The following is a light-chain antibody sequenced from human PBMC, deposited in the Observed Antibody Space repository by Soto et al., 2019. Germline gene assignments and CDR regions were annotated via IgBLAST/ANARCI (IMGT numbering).Light chain of an antibody. CDR1: SSDVGGSNG. V-gene: IGLV2-18*02. Sequence: QSALTQLPSVSGSPGQSVAISCTGTSSDVGGSNGVSWYQQPPGTAPKLMIYDVSNRPSGVPDRFSGSKSGNTASLTISGLQAEDEGDYYCSSYTSSSTYVFGTGTKVTVL. J-gene: IGLJ1*01. CDR2: DVS. CDR3: SSYTSSSTYV.